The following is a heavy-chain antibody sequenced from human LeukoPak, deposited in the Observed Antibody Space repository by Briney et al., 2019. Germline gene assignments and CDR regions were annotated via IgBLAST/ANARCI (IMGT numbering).Heavy chain of an antibody. V-gene: IGHV4-59*01. D-gene: IGHD1-26*01. CDR2: IYYSGST. CDR1: GGSFNGYY. Sequence: SETLSLTCAVYGGSFNGYYWSWIRQPPGKGLEWIGYIYYSGSTNYNPSLKSRVTISVDTSKNQFSLKLSSVTATDTAVYYCARDGYSAIDYWGQGTLVTVSS. CDR3: ARDGYSAIDY. J-gene: IGHJ4*02.